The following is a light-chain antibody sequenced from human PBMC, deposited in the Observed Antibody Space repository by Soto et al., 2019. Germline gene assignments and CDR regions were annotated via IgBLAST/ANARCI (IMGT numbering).Light chain of an antibody. Sequence: DIQMTQAPSTLSASVGDRDTITCRASQTISNWLAWYQQKPGKAPRLLIYDASTLESGVPSRFSGSASGTEFTLTISSLQPDDFATYYCQQHTFGQGTKLEIK. CDR2: DAS. J-gene: IGKJ2*01. V-gene: IGKV1-5*01. CDR1: QTISNW. CDR3: QQHT.